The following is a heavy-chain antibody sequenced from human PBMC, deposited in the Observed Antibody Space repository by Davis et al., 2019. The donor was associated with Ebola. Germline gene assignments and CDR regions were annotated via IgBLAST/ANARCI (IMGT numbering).Heavy chain of an antibody. CDR3: ARQMEYYYDSSGYYTPYYFDY. Sequence: SETLSLTCTVSGGSISSSSYYWGWIRQPPGKGLEWIGSIYYSGSTYYNPSLKSRVTISVDTSKNQFSLKLSSVTAADTAVYYCARQMEYYYDSSGYYTPYYFDYWGQGTLVTVSS. D-gene: IGHD3-22*01. J-gene: IGHJ4*02. CDR1: GGSISSSSYY. V-gene: IGHV4-39*01. CDR2: IYYSGST.